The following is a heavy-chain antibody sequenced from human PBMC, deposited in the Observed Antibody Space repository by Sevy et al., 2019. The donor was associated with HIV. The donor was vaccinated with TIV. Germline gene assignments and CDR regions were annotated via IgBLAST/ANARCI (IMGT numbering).Heavy chain of an antibody. D-gene: IGHD3-10*01. J-gene: IGHJ4*02. CDR3: AATNYFGSGRWGGENYFDY. CDR1: GFPFTSSA. V-gene: IGHV1-58*01. Sequence: SVKVSCKASGFPFTSSAVQWVRQARGQRLECIGWIVLGSGNTNYAQEFKERVTITRDMSTSTAYTELSSLRSEDTAVYYCAATNYFGSGRWGGENYFDYWGQGTLVTVSS. CDR2: IVLGSGNT.